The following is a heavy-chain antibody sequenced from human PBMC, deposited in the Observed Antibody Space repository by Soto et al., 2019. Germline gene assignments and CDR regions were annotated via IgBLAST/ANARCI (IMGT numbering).Heavy chain of an antibody. CDR3: ARASYSSSWSFDY. CDR1: GGTFSSYA. Sequence: SVKVSCKASGGTFSSYAISWVRQAPGQGPEWIGGIIPIFGTANYAQKFQGRVTMTRDTSISTAYMELSRLRSDDTAVYYCARASYSSSWSFDYWGQGTLVTVSS. D-gene: IGHD6-13*01. CDR2: IIPIFGTA. V-gene: IGHV1-69*05. J-gene: IGHJ4*02.